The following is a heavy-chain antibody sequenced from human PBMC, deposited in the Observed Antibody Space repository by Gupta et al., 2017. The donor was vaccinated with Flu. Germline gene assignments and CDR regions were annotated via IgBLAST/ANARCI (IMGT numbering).Heavy chain of an antibody. D-gene: IGHD3-16*01. CDR2: ISGDGGSR. CDR1: FSKYA. J-gene: IGHJ6*02. V-gene: IGHV3-23*01. Sequence: FSKYAMSWVRQAPGKGLEWVSTISGDGGSRFYPDSLKGRFTISRDNSKNTLFLQMNSLRAEDTAVYFCARHVDYYYFGPYVWGQGTTVTVTS. CDR3: ARHVDYYYFGPYV.